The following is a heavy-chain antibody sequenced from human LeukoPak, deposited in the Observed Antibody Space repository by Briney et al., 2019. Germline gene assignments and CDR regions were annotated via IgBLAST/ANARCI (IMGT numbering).Heavy chain of an antibody. D-gene: IGHD2-2*01. CDR2: IYPGDSDT. CDR1: GYSFTSYW. V-gene: IGHV5-51*01. Sequence: GESLKISCKGSGYSFTSYWIGWVRQMPGKGLEWMGIIYPGDSDTRYSPSFQGQVTISADKSISTAYLQWSSLKASDTAMYYCAGPAARRDYYYYGMDVWGQGTTVTVSS. J-gene: IGHJ6*02. CDR3: AGPAARRDYYYYGMDV.